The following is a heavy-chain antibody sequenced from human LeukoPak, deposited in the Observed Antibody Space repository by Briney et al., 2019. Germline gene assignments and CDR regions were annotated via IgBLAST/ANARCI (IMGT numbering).Heavy chain of an antibody. CDR3: ARGPRYHYYDSSGYYYY. Sequence: SETLSLTCTVSGGSISSSSYYWGWIRQPPGKELEWIGSIYYSGSTYYNPSLKSRVTISVDTSKNQFSLKLSSVTAADTAVYYCARGPRYHYYDSSGYYYYWGQGTLVTVSS. CDR1: GGSISSSSYY. D-gene: IGHD3-22*01. CDR2: IYYSGST. J-gene: IGHJ4*02. V-gene: IGHV4-39*01.